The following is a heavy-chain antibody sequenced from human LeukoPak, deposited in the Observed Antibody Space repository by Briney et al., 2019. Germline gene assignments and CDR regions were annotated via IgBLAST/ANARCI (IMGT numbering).Heavy chain of an antibody. V-gene: IGHV4-4*07. CDR1: GGSISSYY. Sequence: PSETLSLTCTVSGGSISSYYWSWIRQPAGKGLEWIGRIYTSGSTNYNPSLKSRVTMSVDTSKNQFSLKLSSVTAADTAVYYCARLRGSSSYSRLDYWGQGTLVTVSS. CDR2: IYTSGST. D-gene: IGHD6-6*01. CDR3: ARLRGSSSYSRLDY. J-gene: IGHJ4*02.